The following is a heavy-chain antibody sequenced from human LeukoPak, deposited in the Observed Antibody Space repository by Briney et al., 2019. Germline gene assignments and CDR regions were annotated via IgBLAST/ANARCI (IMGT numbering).Heavy chain of an antibody. Sequence: GGSLRLSCAASGFTFSSYSMNWVPQAPGKGLEWVSSISSSSSYIYYADSVKGRFNISRDNAKNSLYLQMNSLRAEDTAVYYCARDSSGYSRFDPWGQGTLVTVSS. J-gene: IGHJ5*02. CDR1: GFTFSSYS. D-gene: IGHD3-22*01. V-gene: IGHV3-21*01. CDR2: ISSSSSYI. CDR3: ARDSSGYSRFDP.